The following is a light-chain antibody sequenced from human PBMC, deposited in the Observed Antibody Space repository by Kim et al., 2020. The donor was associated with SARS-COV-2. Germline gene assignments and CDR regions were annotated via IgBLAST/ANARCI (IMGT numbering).Light chain of an antibody. V-gene: IGKV1-5*03. CDR3: QQYNTWYT. CDR1: QSVSHW. Sequence: LSTSVGDRVTITCRASQSVSHWLAWYQQKPGKAPKVLIYETSKLKSGVPSRFSGSGVGTEFTLTISSLQPDDFATYYCQQYNTWYTFGQGTKLEI. CDR2: ETS. J-gene: IGKJ2*01.